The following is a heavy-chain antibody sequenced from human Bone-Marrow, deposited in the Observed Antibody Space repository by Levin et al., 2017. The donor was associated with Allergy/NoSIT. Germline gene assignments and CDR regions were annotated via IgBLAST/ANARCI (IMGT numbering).Heavy chain of an antibody. CDR1: GFTFSRYS. J-gene: IGHJ3*01. V-gene: IGHV3-30*18. CDR3: AKDLATGYGHYDFDV. Sequence: GGSLRLSCGASGFTFSRYSMHWVRQAPGKGLEWVSYISHDGSNKYYAESLQGRFTISRDNSKNAVFLQMSSLRAEDTAVYYCAKDLATGYGHYDFDVWGQGTMVTVSS. D-gene: IGHD5-18*01. CDR2: ISHDGSNK.